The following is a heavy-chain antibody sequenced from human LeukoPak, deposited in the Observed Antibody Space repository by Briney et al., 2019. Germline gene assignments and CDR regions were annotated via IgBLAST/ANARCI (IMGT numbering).Heavy chain of an antibody. CDR3: ARGGLPVSGGFDY. D-gene: IGHD3-10*01. J-gene: IGHJ4*02. CDR1: GYTFTSYG. CDR2: ISAYNGNT. V-gene: IGHV1-18*01. Sequence: ASVKLSSKASGYTFTSYGISWVRKAPGQGIEWMVWISAYNGNTNYAQKLQGRVTMTTDTATSTAYMELRSLRSDDTAVYYCARGGLPVSGGFDYWGQGTLVTVSS.